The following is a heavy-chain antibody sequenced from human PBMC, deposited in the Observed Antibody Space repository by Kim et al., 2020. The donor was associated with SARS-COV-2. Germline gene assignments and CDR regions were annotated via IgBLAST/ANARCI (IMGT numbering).Heavy chain of an antibody. CDR2: IGITGGNT. Sequence: GGSLRLSCEASGFTFTSYAMTWVRQAPGKGLEWVASIGITGGNTYYADSVKGRFTISRDNSRDTLFLHMNSLRAEETAVYYCTKRTSGAWPFDYLGQGTLVPVDS. V-gene: IGHV3-23*01. CDR3: TKRTSGAWPFDY. J-gene: IGHJ4*01. D-gene: IGHD2-2*01. CDR1: GFTFTSYA.